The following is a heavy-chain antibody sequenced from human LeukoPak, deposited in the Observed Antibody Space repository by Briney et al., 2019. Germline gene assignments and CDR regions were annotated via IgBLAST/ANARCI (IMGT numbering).Heavy chain of an antibody. CDR1: GYTFTGYY. CDR2: INPNSGGT. V-gene: IGHV1-2*02. Sequence: GASVKVSCKASGYTFTGYYMHWVRQAPGQGLEWMGWINPNSGGTNYAQKFQGRVTMTRDTSISTAYMELSRLRSDDTAVYYCARVTYYYGSGSSCIDYWGQGTLVTVSS. D-gene: IGHD3-10*01. CDR3: ARVTYYYGSGSSCIDY. J-gene: IGHJ4*02.